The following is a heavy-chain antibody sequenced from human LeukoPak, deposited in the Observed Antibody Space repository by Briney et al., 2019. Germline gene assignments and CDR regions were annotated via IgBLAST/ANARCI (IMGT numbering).Heavy chain of an antibody. CDR1: GFTFSSYA. V-gene: IGHV3-23*01. D-gene: IGHD3-16*02. Sequence: GGSLRLSCAASGFTFSSYAMTWVRQAPGRGMEWVSTITGRGDAANDADSVKGRFTISRDNSKSSLYLQMNSLRVEDTAVYHCAKGPRPDLSVLHTLERWGQGALVTVSS. J-gene: IGHJ4*02. CDR2: ITGRGDAA. CDR3: AKGPRPDLSVLHTLER.